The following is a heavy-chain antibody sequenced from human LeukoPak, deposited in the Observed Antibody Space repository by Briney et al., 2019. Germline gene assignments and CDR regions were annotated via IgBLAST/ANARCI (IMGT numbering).Heavy chain of an antibody. Sequence: SETLSLTCAVSGGSITSSNWWTWVRPPPGKGLEWIGEIYHSGSTNNSPSLKSRLTILVDKSKNQFSLKLSSVTAADTAVYYCASIAVTGTYVDYWGQGTLVTVSS. CDR3: ASIAVTGTYVDY. D-gene: IGHD6-19*01. V-gene: IGHV4-4*02. CDR1: GGSITSSNW. CDR2: IYHSGST. J-gene: IGHJ4*02.